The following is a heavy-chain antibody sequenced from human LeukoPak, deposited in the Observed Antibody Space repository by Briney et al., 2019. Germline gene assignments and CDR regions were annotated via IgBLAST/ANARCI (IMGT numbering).Heavy chain of an antibody. V-gene: IGHV3-21*01. CDR1: GFTFSGYS. CDR3: ASFDSSGWHYFDY. Sequence: GGSLRLSCAASGFTFSGYSMSWVRQAPGKGLEWVSSISSRSGYIYYGDSVKGRFTISRDNAKNSLYLQMNTLRAEDTAVYYCASFDSSGWHYFDYWGQGTLATVSA. J-gene: IGHJ4*02. D-gene: IGHD6-19*01. CDR2: ISSRSGYI.